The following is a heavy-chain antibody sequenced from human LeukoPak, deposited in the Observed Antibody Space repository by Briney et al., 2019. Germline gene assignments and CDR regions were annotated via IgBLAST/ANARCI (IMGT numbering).Heavy chain of an antibody. D-gene: IGHD3-16*02. CDR1: GFTFSSYA. CDR3: ARDQYYDYVWGSYRYSHGHGMDV. V-gene: IGHV3-30-3*01. CDR2: ISYDGSNK. J-gene: IGHJ6*02. Sequence: GGSLRLSRAASGFTFSSYAMHWVRQAPGKGLEWVAVISYDGSNKYYADPVKGRFTISRDNSKNTLYLQMNSLRAEDTAVYYCARDQYYDYVWGSYRYSHGHGMDVWGQGTTVTVSS.